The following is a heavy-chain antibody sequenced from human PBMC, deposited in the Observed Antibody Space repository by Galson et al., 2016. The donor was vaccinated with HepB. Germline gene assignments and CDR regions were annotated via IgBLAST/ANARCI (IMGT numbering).Heavy chain of an antibody. D-gene: IGHD6-13*01. V-gene: IGHV6-1*01. CDR2: TYYRSKWYN. CDR3: ARDETRYNSSLNYYYYYYMDV. Sequence: CAISGDSVSSNSAAWNWIRQSPSRGLEWLGRTYYRSKWYNDYAVSVKSRITINPDTSKNQFSLQLNSVTPEDTAVYYCARDETRYNSSLNYYYYYYMDVWDKGTAVTDSS. CDR1: GDSVSSNSAA. J-gene: IGHJ6*03.